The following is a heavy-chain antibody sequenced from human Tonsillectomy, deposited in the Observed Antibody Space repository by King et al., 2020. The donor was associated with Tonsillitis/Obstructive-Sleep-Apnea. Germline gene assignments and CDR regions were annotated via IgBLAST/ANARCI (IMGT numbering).Heavy chain of an antibody. CDR1: GFTFSSYA. D-gene: IGHD6-19*01. Sequence: VQLVESGGGLVQPGGSLRLSCAASGFTFSSYAMSWVRQAPVKGLEWVSAISDSGGSTYYADSVKGRFTISRDNSKNTLYLQMNSLRDEDTAVYYCAKDREYSSGWNYFDYWGQGTLVTVSS. CDR2: ISDSGGST. CDR3: AKDREYSSGWNYFDY. J-gene: IGHJ4*02. V-gene: IGHV3-23*04.